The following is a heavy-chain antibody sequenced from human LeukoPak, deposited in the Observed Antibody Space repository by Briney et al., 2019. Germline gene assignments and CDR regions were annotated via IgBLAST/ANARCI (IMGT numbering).Heavy chain of an antibody. V-gene: IGHV3-23*01. J-gene: IGHJ4*02. CDR1: GFTFSSYA. CDR3: AKDFLYTYYFDY. Sequence: PGGSLRLSCAAFGFTFSSYAMSWVRQAPGKGLEWVSAISGSGGSTYYADSVKGRFTISRDNSKNTLYLQMNSLRAEDTAVYYCAKDFLYTYYFDYWGQGTLVTVSS. D-gene: IGHD3-3*01. CDR2: ISGSGGST.